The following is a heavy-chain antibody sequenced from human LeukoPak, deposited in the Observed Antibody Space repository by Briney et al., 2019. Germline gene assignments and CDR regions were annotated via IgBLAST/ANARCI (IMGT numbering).Heavy chain of an antibody. D-gene: IGHD2-15*01. Sequence: GGSLRLSCAASGFTFSSYGMHWVPQAPGKGLEWVAVIWYDGSKKYYAESVKGLFIISRDNSTNTLYLQKNSLTVEDTAVFYCARDLGHCSGGSCYSWYYFDYWGQGTLVTVSS. CDR3: ARDLGHCSGGSCYSWYYFDY. V-gene: IGHV3-33*01. J-gene: IGHJ4*02. CDR2: IWYDGSKK. CDR1: GFTFSSYG.